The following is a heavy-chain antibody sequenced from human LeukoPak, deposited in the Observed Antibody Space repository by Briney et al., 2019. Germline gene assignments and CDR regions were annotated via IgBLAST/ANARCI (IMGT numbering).Heavy chain of an antibody. V-gene: IGHV3-21*01. Sequence: GRSLRLSCAASGFTFSSYSMNWVRQAPGKGLEWVSSISSSSSYIYYADSVKGRFTISRDNAKNSLYLQMNSLRAEDTAVYYCARAPNYDFWSGYYYYGMDVWGQGTTVTVSS. CDR1: GFTFSSYS. D-gene: IGHD3-3*01. CDR3: ARAPNYDFWSGYYYYGMDV. CDR2: ISSSSSYI. J-gene: IGHJ6*02.